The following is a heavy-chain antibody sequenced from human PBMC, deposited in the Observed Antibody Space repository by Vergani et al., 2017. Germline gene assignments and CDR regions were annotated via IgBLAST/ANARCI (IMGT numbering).Heavy chain of an antibody. V-gene: IGHV3-48*01. D-gene: IGHD4-11*01. CDR2: IGVSDNSI. Sequence: DVRLVESGGGVVQPGGSLRLSCAASGFTFSAYSTNWVRQTPGKGLEWISYIGVSDNSIYYADSVMGRFAISRDNARNLLFLQMNSLRADDSALYFCVRDPDYSTFDSWGQVTLVTVS. CDR1: GFTFSAYS. J-gene: IGHJ4*02. CDR3: VRDPDYSTFDS.